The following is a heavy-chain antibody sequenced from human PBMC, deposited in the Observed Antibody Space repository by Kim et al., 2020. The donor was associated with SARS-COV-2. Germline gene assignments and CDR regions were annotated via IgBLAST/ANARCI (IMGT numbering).Heavy chain of an antibody. D-gene: IGHD3-9*01. CDR2: IYPGDSDT. CDR1: GYSFTSYW. Sequence: GESLKISCKGSGYSFTSYWIGWVRQMPGKGLEWMGIIYPGDSDTRYSPSFQGQVTISADKSISTAYLQWSSLKASDTAMYYCARERYFDWSNDYYYYGMDVWGQGTTVTVSS. J-gene: IGHJ6*02. CDR3: ARERYFDWSNDYYYYGMDV. V-gene: IGHV5-51*01.